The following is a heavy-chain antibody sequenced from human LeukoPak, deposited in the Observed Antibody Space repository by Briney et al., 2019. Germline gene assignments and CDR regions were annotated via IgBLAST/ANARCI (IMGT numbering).Heavy chain of an antibody. CDR1: GGSFSGYY. CDR2: INHSGST. V-gene: IGHV4-34*01. Sequence: SETLSLTCAVYGGSFSGYYWSWIRQPPGKGLEWIGEINHSGSTYYNPSLKSRVTISVDTSKNQFSLKLSSVTAADTAVYYCAKLGVIAVAGSNWFDPWGQGTLVTVSS. J-gene: IGHJ5*02. CDR3: AKLGVIAVAGSNWFDP. D-gene: IGHD6-19*01.